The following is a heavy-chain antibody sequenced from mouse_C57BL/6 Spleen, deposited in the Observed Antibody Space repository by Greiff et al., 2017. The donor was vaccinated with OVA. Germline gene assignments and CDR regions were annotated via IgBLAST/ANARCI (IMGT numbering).Heavy chain of an antibody. CDR1: GFSLTSYA. V-gene: IGHV2-9-1*01. Sequence: VQGVESGPGLVAPSQSLSITCTVSGFSLTSYAISWVRQPPGKGLEWLGVIWTGGGTNYNSALKSRLSISKDNSKSQVFLKMNSLQTDDTARYYCARGLHLLLEGFDYWGQGTTLTVSS. D-gene: IGHD2-12*01. J-gene: IGHJ2*01. CDR3: ARGLHLLLEGFDY. CDR2: IWTGGGT.